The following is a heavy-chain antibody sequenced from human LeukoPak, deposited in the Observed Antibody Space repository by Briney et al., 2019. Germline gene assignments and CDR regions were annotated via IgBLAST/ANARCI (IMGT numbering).Heavy chain of an antibody. J-gene: IGHJ4*02. CDR2: TFYRSKWYT. V-gene: IGHV6-1*01. CDR3: ARDTWTRIPFYY. Sequence: PSQTLSLTCAISVDTFLSSISAWNWIRLSPSRGLEWLGRTFYRSKWYTDYAVSVKSRITINPDTSKNQFSLQLNSVTSEDTAVYYCARDTWTRIPFYYWGPGTLVIVSS. CDR1: VDTFLSSISA. D-gene: IGHD2-2*02.